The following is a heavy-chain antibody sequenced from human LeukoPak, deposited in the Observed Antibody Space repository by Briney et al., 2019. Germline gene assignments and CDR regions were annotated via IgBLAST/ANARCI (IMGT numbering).Heavy chain of an antibody. CDR1: GFSFRNYA. CDR2: IGRRGDAT. J-gene: IGHJ4*02. V-gene: IGHV3-23*01. Sequence: GGSLRLSCAVSGFSFRNYAMSWVRQAPGRGLEGVSGIGRRGDATYYADSVKGRFTISRDNYRNTLYLQMNSLRAEDTAVYYCAKPVSNYYDSSGSTLGYWGQGTLVTVSS. D-gene: IGHD3-22*01. CDR3: AKPVSNYYDSSGSTLGY.